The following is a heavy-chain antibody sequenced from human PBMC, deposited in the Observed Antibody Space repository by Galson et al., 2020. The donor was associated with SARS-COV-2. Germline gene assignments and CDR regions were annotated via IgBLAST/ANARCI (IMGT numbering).Heavy chain of an antibody. Sequence: GESLKISCAASGFPFDDYGMSWVRQAPGKGLEWVSGINWNGGSTGYADSVKGRFTISRDNAKNSLYLQMNSLRAEDTALYHCARQYCSSTSCPDWWDHGGLGTLVTVSS. CDR1: GFPFDDYG. J-gene: IGHJ5*02. V-gene: IGHV3-20*01. CDR2: INWNGGST. CDR3: ARQYCSSTSCPDWWDH. D-gene: IGHD2-2*01.